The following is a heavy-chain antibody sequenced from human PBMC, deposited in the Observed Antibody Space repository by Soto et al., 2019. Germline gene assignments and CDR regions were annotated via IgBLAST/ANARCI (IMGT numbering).Heavy chain of an antibody. Sequence: SETLSLTCTVSGGSISSYYWSWIRQPPGKGLEWIGYIYYSGSTNYNPSLKSRVTISVDTSKNQFSLKLSSVTAADTAVYYCARVTWYDFWSGQGGFTGIYYFDYWGQGTLVTVSS. CDR1: GGSISSYY. V-gene: IGHV4-59*01. J-gene: IGHJ4*02. CDR3: ARVTWYDFWSGQGGFTGIYYFDY. CDR2: IYYSGST. D-gene: IGHD3-3*01.